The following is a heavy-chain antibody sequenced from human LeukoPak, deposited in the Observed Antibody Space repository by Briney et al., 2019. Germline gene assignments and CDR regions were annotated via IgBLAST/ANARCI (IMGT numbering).Heavy chain of an antibody. CDR1: GGTFSSSA. J-gene: IGHJ6*02. D-gene: IGHD1/OR15-1a*01. CDR3: ARRQGLTTPPPYGLDV. CDR2: IIPVLNTT. Sequence: ASVKVSCKSSGGTFSSSAITWVRHAPGPGLEWMGRIIPVLNTTSYAQKFLGRVTITADTSTSTVYMELSSLRSEETAVYYGARRQGLTTPPPYGLDVGGQGTTVIVSS. V-gene: IGHV1-69*04.